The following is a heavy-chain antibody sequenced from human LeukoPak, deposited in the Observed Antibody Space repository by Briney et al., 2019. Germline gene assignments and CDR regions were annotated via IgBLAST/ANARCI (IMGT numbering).Heavy chain of an antibody. Sequence: SETLSLTCTVSGGSISSSSYYWGWIRQPPGKGLEWIGEINHSGSTNYNPSLKSRVTISVDTSKNQFSLKLSSVTAADTAVYYCARGRGYDFWSGYLAVGRWNYMDVWGKGTTVTVSS. D-gene: IGHD3-3*01. CDR3: ARGRGYDFWSGYLAVGRWNYMDV. CDR2: INHSGST. V-gene: IGHV4-39*07. CDR1: GGSISSSSYY. J-gene: IGHJ6*03.